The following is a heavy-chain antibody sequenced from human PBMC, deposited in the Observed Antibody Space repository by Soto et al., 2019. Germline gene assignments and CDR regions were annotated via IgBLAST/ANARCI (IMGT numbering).Heavy chain of an antibody. Sequence: GGSLRLSCAASGFTFSNAWMNWVRQAPGKGLEWVGRIKSKTDGGTTDYAAPVKGRFTISRDDSKNTLYLQMNSLKTEDTAVYYCTTAGGLLGYCSGGSCYSPWTYYYGMDVWGQGTTVTVSS. V-gene: IGHV3-15*07. J-gene: IGHJ6*02. CDR3: TTAGGLLGYCSGGSCYSPWTYYYGMDV. D-gene: IGHD2-15*01. CDR1: GFTFSNAW. CDR2: IKSKTDGGTT.